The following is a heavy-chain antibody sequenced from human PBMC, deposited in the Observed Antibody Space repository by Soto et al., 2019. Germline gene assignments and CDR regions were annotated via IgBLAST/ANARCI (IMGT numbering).Heavy chain of an antibody. CDR2: IYYSGST. CDR1: GGSIRSYY. CDR3: ARRYGGAFDI. V-gene: IGHV4-59*08. Sequence: SETLSLTCTVSGGSIRSYYWSWIRQPPGKGLEWIGYIYYSGSTNYNPFLKSRVTISVDTSKNQFSLKLSSVTAADTAVYYCARRYGGAFDIWGHGTMVTVSS. D-gene: IGHD3-10*01. J-gene: IGHJ3*02.